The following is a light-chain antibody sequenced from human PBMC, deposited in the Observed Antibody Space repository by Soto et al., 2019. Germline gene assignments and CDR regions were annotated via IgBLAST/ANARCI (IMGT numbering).Light chain of an antibody. CDR1: SSNIGAGYD. CDR2: GNS. CDR3: QSYDSSLSGWV. V-gene: IGLV1-40*01. Sequence: QPVLTQPPSVSGAPGKRVTISCTGSSSNIGAGYDVHWYQQLPGTAPKLLIYGNSNRPSGVPDRFSGSKSGTSASLAITGLRAEDEADYYCQSYDSSLSGWVFGGGTKLSVL. J-gene: IGLJ3*02.